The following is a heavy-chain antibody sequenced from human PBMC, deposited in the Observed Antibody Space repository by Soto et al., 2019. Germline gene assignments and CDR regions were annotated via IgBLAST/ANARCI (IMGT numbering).Heavy chain of an antibody. CDR1: GFTFSSYS. D-gene: IGHD2-2*01. CDR2: ISSSSSYI. V-gene: IGHV3-21*01. J-gene: IGHJ4*02. Sequence: GGSLRLSCAASGFTFSSYSMNWVRQAPGKGLEWVSSISSSSSYIYYADSVKGRFTISRDNAKNSLYLQMNSLRAEDTAVYYCARGFPAARPYYFDYWGQGTLVTVSS. CDR3: ARGFPAARPYYFDY.